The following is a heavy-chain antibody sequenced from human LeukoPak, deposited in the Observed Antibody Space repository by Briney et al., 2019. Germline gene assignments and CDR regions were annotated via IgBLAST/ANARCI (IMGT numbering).Heavy chain of an antibody. CDR3: ARDVTPYSSSSPGYYYYMDV. Sequence: SETLSLTCTVSGGSISSGSYYWSWIRQPAGKGLEWNGRIYTSGSTNYNPSLKSRVTISVDTSKNQFSLKLSSVTAADTAVYYCARDVTPYSSSSPGYYYYMDVWGKGTTVTVSS. V-gene: IGHV4-61*02. D-gene: IGHD6-6*01. J-gene: IGHJ6*03. CDR1: GGSISSGSYY. CDR2: IYTSGST.